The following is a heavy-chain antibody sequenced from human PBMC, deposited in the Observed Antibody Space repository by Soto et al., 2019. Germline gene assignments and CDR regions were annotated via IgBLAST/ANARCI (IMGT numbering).Heavy chain of an antibody. D-gene: IGHD1-7*01. CDR2: FDPEDGET. V-gene: IGHV1-24*01. Sequence: GASVKVSCKVSGYTLTELSMHWVRQAPGKGLEWMGGFDPEDGETIYAQKFQGRVTMTEDTSTDTAYMELSSLRSEDTAVYYCATALHGTGTIGFLMVPVDYWGQGTLVTVSS. CDR1: GYTLTELS. J-gene: IGHJ4*02. CDR3: ATALHGTGTIGFLMVPVDY.